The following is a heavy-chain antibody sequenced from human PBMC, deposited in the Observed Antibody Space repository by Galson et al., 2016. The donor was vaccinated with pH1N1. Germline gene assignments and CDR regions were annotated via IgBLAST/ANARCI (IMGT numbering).Heavy chain of an antibody. CDR2: IYWDDDK. Sequence: PALVKPTQTLTLTCTFSGFSLSTSGVGVGWIRQPPGKAPEWLALIYWDDDKRYSPSLKSRLTITKDTSKNQVVLIMTNMDPVDTATYYCAHNRERSGGSYYRPFDYWGQGTLVTVSS. CDR1: GFSLSTSGVG. D-gene: IGHD1-26*01. J-gene: IGHJ4*02. V-gene: IGHV2-5*02. CDR3: AHNRERSGGSYYRPFDY.